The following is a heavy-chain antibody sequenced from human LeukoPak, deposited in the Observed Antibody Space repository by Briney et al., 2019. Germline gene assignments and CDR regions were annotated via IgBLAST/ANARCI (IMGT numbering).Heavy chain of an antibody. J-gene: IGHJ4*02. Sequence: ASVKVSCKASGYTFTSYYMHWVRHAPGQGLEWMGIINPSGGSTSYAQKFQGRVTMTRDTSTSTVYMELSSLRSEDTAVYYCARSYDSSGFYGGYWFDYWGQGTLVTVSS. D-gene: IGHD3-22*01. CDR1: GYTFTSYY. CDR3: ARSYDSSGFYGGYWFDY. V-gene: IGHV1-46*01. CDR2: INPSGGST.